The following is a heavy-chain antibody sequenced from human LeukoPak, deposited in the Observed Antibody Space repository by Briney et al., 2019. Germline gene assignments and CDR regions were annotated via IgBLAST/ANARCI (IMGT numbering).Heavy chain of an antibody. CDR3: VKSRESSIWYPLGDY. CDR2: ISSSSSTI. Sequence: PGGSLRLSCAASGFTFSSYSMNWVRQAPGKGLEWVSYISSSSSTIYYADSVKGRFTISRDNSKNTMSLQMSSLRVEDTAIYYCVKSRESSIWYPLGDYWGQGTGVTVSS. J-gene: IGHJ4*02. V-gene: IGHV3-48*01. CDR1: GFTFSSYS. D-gene: IGHD6-13*01.